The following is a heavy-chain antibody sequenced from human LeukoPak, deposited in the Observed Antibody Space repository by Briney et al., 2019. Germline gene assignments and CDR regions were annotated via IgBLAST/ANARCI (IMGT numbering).Heavy chain of an antibody. V-gene: IGHV4-4*07. J-gene: IGHJ4*02. D-gene: IGHD4-23*01. CDR2: IYSSGST. CDR3: AREGDGGQPCRFDY. CDR1: GGSISGNY. Sequence: PSETLSLTCTVSGGSISGNYWSWIRQPAGKRLEWIGRIYSSGSTNYNPSLKSRVTMSVDTSRNQLSLKLSSLTAADTAVYSCAREGDGGQPCRFDYWGQGILVTVSS.